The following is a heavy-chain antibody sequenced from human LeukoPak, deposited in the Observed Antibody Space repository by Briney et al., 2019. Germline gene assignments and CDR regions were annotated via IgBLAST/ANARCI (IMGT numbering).Heavy chain of an antibody. V-gene: IGHV3-23*01. J-gene: IGHJ5*02. CDR1: VFTFSNYA. CDR2: SGSGGNT. Sequence: GGSLRLSCAASVFTFSNYAMSWVRQAPGKGLEWVSASGSGGNTYYAHSVKGRFTISRDNSKNTLYLQMNSLRAEDTAVYYCASMGATWQFTSWGQGTLVTVSS. D-gene: IGHD1-26*01. CDR3: ASMGATWQFTS.